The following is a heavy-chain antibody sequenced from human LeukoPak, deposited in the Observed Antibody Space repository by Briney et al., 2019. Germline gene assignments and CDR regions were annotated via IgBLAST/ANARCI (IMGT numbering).Heavy chain of an antibody. J-gene: IGHJ6*02. V-gene: IGHV3-7*04. CDR3: ARGGGLDV. Sequence: NWARQAXXXXLEWVASINHNGNVNYYVDSVKGRFTISRDNAKNSLNLQMSNLRAEDTAVYFCARGGGLDVWGQGATVTVSS. CDR2: INHNGNVN.